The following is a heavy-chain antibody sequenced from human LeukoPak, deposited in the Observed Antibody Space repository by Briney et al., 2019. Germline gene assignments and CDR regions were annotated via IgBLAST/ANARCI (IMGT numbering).Heavy chain of an antibody. CDR1: RFTFRNYA. V-gene: IGHV3-30*14. CDR3: ARRAGAYSHPYDY. J-gene: IGHJ4*02. Sequence: GGSLRLSCAASRFTFRNYAMHWVRQAAGKGLEWVAVISNDATYQYYADSVKGRFTISRDNSKNTLYLQMNSLRAEDTAVYYCARRAGAYSHPYDYWGQGTLVTVSS. CDR2: ISNDATYQ. D-gene: IGHD4/OR15-4a*01.